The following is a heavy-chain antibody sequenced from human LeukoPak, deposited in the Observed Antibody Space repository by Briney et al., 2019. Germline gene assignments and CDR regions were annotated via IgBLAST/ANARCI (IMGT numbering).Heavy chain of an antibody. V-gene: IGHV3-23*01. D-gene: IGHD6-19*01. J-gene: IGHJ4*02. CDR1: GFTFSSYA. Sequence: PGGSLRLSCASSGFTFSSYAMTWVRQAPGKGLDWVSLVSGSGTSTYYADSVKGRFTVSRDNSKNTLFLQMNSLRAEDTAVYYCAQDRFVSSGRDDYWGQGTLVTVSS. CDR2: VSGSGTST. CDR3: AQDRFVSSGRDDY.